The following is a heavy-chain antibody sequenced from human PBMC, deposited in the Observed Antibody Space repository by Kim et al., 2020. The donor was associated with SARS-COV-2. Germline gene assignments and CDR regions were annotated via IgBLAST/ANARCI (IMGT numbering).Heavy chain of an antibody. CDR2: SKRYGDTT. J-gene: IGHJ4*02. CDR3: VIEAIGFVI. Sequence: GGSLRLSCSASGFTLGSHTMHWVRRAPGKGLEFVSASKRYGDTTYYAGSVKGRFTISRDNPKNTLYLQMSSLRVEDTAVYHWVIEAIGFVIWGQGALVT. D-gene: IGHD2-21*01. CDR1: GFTLGSHT. V-gene: IGHV3-64D*09.